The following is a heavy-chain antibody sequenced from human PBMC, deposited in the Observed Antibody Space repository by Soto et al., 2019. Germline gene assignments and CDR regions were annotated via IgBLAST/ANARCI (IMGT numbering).Heavy chain of an antibody. V-gene: IGHV1-69*02. CDR2: IIPILGIA. D-gene: IGHD3-10*01. Sequence: SVKVSCKASGGTFSSYTISWVRQAPGQGLEWMGRIIPILGIANYAQKFQGRVTITADKSTSTAYMELSSLRSEDTAVYYCANSVNYYYYMDVWGKGTTVTVSS. CDR3: ANSVNYYYYMDV. J-gene: IGHJ6*03. CDR1: GGTFSSYT.